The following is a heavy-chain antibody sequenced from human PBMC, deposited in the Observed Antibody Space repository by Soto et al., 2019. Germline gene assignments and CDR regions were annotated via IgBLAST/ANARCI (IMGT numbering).Heavy chain of an antibody. J-gene: IGHJ6*02. CDR2: ISGSGGST. CDR3: STYRTDYYDSSGYSYYYYGMDV. CDR1: GFTFSNYA. D-gene: IGHD3-22*01. Sequence: SLRLSCAASGFTFSNYAVTWVRQAPGKGLEWVSTISGSGGSTYYADSVKGRFTISRDNSKNTLYLQMKSLKTEDTAVYYCSTYRTDYYDSSGYSYYYYGMDVWGQGTTVTVSS. V-gene: IGHV3-23*01.